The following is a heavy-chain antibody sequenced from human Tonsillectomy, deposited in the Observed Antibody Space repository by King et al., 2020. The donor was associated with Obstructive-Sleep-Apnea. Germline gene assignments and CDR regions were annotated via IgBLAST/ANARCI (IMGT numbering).Heavy chain of an antibody. CDR1: GFTFSSYA. Sequence: VQLVESGGGVVQPGTSLRLSCAASGFTFSSYAMYWVRQAPGKGLEWVAVISYDVSNKNYADSVNGRFTISRDNSKNTLYLQMNSLRAEDTAVYYCVSSCRHHYYYYGMDVWGQGTMVTVSS. CDR3: VSSCRHHYYYYGMDV. J-gene: IGHJ6*02. V-gene: IGHV3-30*04. CDR2: ISYDVSNK.